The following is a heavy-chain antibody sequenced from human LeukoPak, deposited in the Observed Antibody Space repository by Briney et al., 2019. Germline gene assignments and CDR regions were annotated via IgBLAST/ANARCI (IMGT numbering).Heavy chain of an antibody. CDR1: GYTFTSYY. D-gene: IGHD3-10*01. CDR3: ARWDYYGSGKSDP. J-gene: IGHJ5*02. V-gene: IGHV1-2*02. Sequence: ASVKVSFKASGYTFTSYYMHWVRQAPRQGLEWMGWINPNSGGTNYAQKFQGRVTMTTDTSMSTAYMELSRLRSDDTAVYYCARWDYYGSGKSDPWGQGTLVTVSS. CDR2: INPNSGGT.